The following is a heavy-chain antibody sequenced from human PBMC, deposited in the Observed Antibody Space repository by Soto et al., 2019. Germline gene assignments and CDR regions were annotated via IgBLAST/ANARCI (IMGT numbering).Heavy chain of an antibody. D-gene: IGHD2-21*01. V-gene: IGHV1-18*01. Sequence: QGQLVQSGVEVKKPGASVRVSCKASGYPFTNYGINWVRLAPGQGLEWMGRISGRSGGTNYGPKFRDRSTMATDTSSKPAYMELRRLRFDDTAVYYCAKDGGHGARMHICGMDVWGQGTTVTVSS. CDR1: GYPFTNYG. CDR3: AKDGGHGARMHICGMDV. CDR2: ISGRSGGT. J-gene: IGHJ6*02.